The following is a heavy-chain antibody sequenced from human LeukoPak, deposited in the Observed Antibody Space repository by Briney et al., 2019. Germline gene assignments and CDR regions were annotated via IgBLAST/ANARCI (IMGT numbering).Heavy chain of an antibody. CDR1: GFTFTDYW. V-gene: IGHV3-7*01. CDR3: ARVGTWELQRVFDY. J-gene: IGHJ4*02. Sequence: GGSLRLSCAASGFTFTDYWMTWVRQVPGKGLEWVANIQRGGSESYYVDSVKGRFTISRENAKNSLYLQMDSLRVEDTAVYYCARVGTWELQRVFDYWGQRTLVTVSS. D-gene: IGHD1-26*01. CDR2: IQRGGSES.